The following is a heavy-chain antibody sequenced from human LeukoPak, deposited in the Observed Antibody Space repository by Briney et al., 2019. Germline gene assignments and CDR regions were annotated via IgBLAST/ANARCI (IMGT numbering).Heavy chain of an antibody. CDR1: RYTFTSYV. CDR3: ASHTYYYSSGSFGH. D-gene: IGHD3-10*01. Sequence: GASVKVSSKASRYTFTSYVINWVRQATGHRPKCMGWMNPSSGNTGYAQRYHGRVTMTRDTTISTAYLELSSLRSGDTAVYDCASHTYYYSSGSFGHWGQGTLVTVT. V-gene: IGHV1-8*01. CDR2: MNPSSGNT. J-gene: IGHJ4*02.